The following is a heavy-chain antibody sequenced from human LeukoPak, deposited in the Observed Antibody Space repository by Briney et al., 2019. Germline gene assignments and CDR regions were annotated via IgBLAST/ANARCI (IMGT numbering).Heavy chain of an antibody. J-gene: IGHJ6*02. Sequence: PGGSLRLSCAASGFTVSSNYMSWVRQAPGKGLEWVSVIYSGGSTYYADSVKGRFTISRDNSKSTLYLQMNSLRAEDTAVYYCARDRVDTAMDYYYYYGMDVWGQGTTVTVSS. CDR2: IYSGGST. D-gene: IGHD5-18*01. CDR3: ARDRVDTAMDYYYYYGMDV. CDR1: GFTVSSNY. V-gene: IGHV3-53*01.